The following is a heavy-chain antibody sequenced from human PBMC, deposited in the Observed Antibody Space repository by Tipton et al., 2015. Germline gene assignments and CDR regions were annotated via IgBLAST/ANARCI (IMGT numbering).Heavy chain of an antibody. CDR1: GFTFNKYA. CDR2: ISYDGNNK. Sequence: RSLRLSCAASGFTFNKYAMHWVRQAPGKGLEWVAVISYDGNNKDYADSVKGRFTISRDNAKNSLYLQMNSLRAEDTAVYYCARGGDYYDSSGDFDYWGQGTLVTVSS. J-gene: IGHJ4*02. V-gene: IGHV3-30*04. D-gene: IGHD3-22*01. CDR3: ARGGDYYDSSGDFDY.